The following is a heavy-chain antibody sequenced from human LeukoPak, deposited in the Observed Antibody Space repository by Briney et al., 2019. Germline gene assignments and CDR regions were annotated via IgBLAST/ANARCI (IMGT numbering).Heavy chain of an antibody. D-gene: IGHD5-12*01. J-gene: IGHJ4*02. CDR2: IYYSGST. Sequence: PSETLSLTCTVSGGSISSSSYYWGWIRQPPGKGLEWIGSIYYSGSTYYNPSLESRVTMSIDTSNNQFSLRLSSVTAADTAVYYCARIASGYFADYFDYWGQGTLVTVSS. CDR1: GGSISSSSYY. V-gene: IGHV4-39*07. CDR3: ARIASGYFADYFDY.